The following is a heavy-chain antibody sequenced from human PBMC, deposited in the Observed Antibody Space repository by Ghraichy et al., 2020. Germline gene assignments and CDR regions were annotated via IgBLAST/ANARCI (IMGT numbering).Heavy chain of an antibody. CDR2: ISGGGAST. CDR3: AKGSTTYYDYWDY. J-gene: IGHJ4*02. Sequence: GGSLRLSCAASGFTFSSYVMTWVRQAPGKGLGWVSAISGGGASTYYADSVQGRFTISRDNSKNTLYLQMNSLRPEDTAVYYCAKGSTTYYDYWDYWGQGTLVSVPS. D-gene: IGHD3-3*01. CDR1: GFTFSSYV. V-gene: IGHV3-23*01.